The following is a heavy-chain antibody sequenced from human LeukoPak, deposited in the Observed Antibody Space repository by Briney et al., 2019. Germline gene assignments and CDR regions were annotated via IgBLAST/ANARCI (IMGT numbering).Heavy chain of an antibody. CDR3: AKDPTGEYGSGSYKD. Sequence: GGSLRLSCAASGFTFSSYGMHWVRQAPGKGLEWVAFIRYDGSNKYYADSVKGRFTISRDNSKDTLYLQMNSLRAEDTAVYYCAKDPTGEYGSGSYKDWGQGTLVTVSS. V-gene: IGHV3-30*02. CDR2: IRYDGSNK. J-gene: IGHJ4*02. CDR1: GFTFSSYG. D-gene: IGHD3-10*01.